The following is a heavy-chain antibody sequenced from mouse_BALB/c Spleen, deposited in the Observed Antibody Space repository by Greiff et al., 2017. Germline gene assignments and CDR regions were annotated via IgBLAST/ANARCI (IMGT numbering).Heavy chain of an antibody. CDR2: IYPGDGDT. Sequence: QVQLQQSGAELARPGASVKLSCKASGYTFTSYWMQWVKQRPGQGLEWIGAIYPGDGDTRYTQKFKGKATLTADKSSSTAYMQLSSLASEDSAVYYCARFEAYYRYGDDVFDYWGQGTTLTVSS. J-gene: IGHJ2*01. V-gene: IGHV1-87*01. CDR3: ARFEAYYRYGDDVFDY. D-gene: IGHD2-14*01. CDR1: GYTFTSYW.